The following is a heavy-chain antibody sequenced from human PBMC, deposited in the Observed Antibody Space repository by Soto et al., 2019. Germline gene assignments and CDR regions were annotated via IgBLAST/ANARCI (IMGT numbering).Heavy chain of an antibody. CDR1: GGTFSSYT. Sequence: ASVKVSCKASGGTFSSYTISWVRQAPGQGLEWMGRIIPILGIANYAQKFQGRVTITADKSTSTAHMVLSSLRSDDTAVYYCAILRIDILTGYFTRYGFFGMDVWGQGTTVTVSS. CDR2: IIPILGIA. J-gene: IGHJ6*02. CDR3: AILRIDILTGYFTRYGFFGMDV. D-gene: IGHD3-9*01. V-gene: IGHV1-69*02.